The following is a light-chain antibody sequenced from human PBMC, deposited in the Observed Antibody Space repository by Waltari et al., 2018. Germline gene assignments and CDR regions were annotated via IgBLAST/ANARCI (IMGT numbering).Light chain of an antibody. J-gene: IGKJ1*01. CDR2: AAS. V-gene: IGKV3-15*01. Sequence: EVVMTKSPATLSVSPGERATLSCRASQSVSSNLAWYQQKPGQAPRLLIYAASTRATGIPASFSGSGSGTEFTLTITSLQSEDFAVYYCQQYNNWKTFGQGTKVEIK. CDR1: QSVSSN. CDR3: QQYNNWKT.